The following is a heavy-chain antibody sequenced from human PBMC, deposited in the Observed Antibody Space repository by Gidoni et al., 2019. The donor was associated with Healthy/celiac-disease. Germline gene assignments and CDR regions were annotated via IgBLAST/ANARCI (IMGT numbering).Heavy chain of an antibody. CDR1: GFTFGDHA. V-gene: IGHV3-49*04. Sequence: EVQLVESGGGLVQPGRSLRLSCTASGFTFGDHAMSWVRQAPGKGREWVGFIRSKAYGGTTEYAASVKGRFTISRDDSKSIAYLQMNSLKTEDTAVYYCTHERFDSSGYSSDAFDIWGQGTMVTVSS. D-gene: IGHD3-22*01. CDR2: IRSKAYGGTT. J-gene: IGHJ3*02. CDR3: THERFDSSGYSSDAFDI.